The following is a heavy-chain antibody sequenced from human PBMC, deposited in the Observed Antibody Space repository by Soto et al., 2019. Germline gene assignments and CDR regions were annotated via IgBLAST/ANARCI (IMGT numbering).Heavy chain of an antibody. CDR1: GYTFTGYY. CDR3: ARSRDSGYSGYDIKYYFDY. D-gene: IGHD5-12*01. CDR2: INPNSGGT. V-gene: IGHV1-2*02. J-gene: IGHJ4*01. Sequence: WASVKVSCKASGYTFTGYYMHWVRQAPGQGLEWMGWINPNSGGTNYAQKFQGRVTMTRDTSISTAYMELSRLRSDDTAVYYCARSRDSGYSGYDIKYYFDYWGQ.